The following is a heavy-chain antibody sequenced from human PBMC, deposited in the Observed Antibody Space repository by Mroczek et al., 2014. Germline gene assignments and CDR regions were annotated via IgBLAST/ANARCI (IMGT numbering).Heavy chain of an antibody. D-gene: IGHD2-2*01. J-gene: IGHJ6*03. V-gene: IGHV3-23*04. Sequence: EVQLVESGGGLVQPGGSLRLSCAASGFTFSSYAMSWVRQAPGKGLEWVSAISGSGGSTYYADSVKGRFTISRDNSKNTLYLQMNSLRAEDTAVYYCAKHADCSSTSCYQGLYYYYYMDVWGKGTTVT. CDR1: GFTFSSYA. CDR3: AKHADCSSTSCYQGLYYYYYMDV. CDR2: ISGSGGST.